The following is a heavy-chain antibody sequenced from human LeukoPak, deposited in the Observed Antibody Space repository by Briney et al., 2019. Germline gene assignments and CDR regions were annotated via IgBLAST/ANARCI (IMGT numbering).Heavy chain of an antibody. J-gene: IGHJ4*02. Sequence: PGGSLRLSCAASGFPFSDYWMDWVRKAPGKGMEWVANIKQDGSEKYYADSVKGRFTISRDNAKNSLYLQMNSLRAEDTAVYYCSRILDYWGQGALVTVSS. CDR1: GFPFSDYW. CDR2: IKQDGSEK. CDR3: SRILDY. V-gene: IGHV3-7*01.